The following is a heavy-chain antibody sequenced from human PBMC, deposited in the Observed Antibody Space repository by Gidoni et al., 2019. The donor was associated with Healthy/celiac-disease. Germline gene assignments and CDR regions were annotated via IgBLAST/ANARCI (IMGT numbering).Heavy chain of an antibody. J-gene: IGHJ6*03. CDR3: ARGVVWFGELWYYTDV. V-gene: IGHV4-59*01. D-gene: IGHD3-10*01. Sequence: QVQLQESGPGLVKPSETLSLTCTVSGGSISSYYWSWIRQPPGKGLEWIGYIYYSGSTNYNPSLKSRVTISVDTSKNQFSLKLSSVTAADTAVYYCARGVVWFGELWYYTDVWGKGTTVTVSS. CDR1: GGSISSYY. CDR2: IYYSGST.